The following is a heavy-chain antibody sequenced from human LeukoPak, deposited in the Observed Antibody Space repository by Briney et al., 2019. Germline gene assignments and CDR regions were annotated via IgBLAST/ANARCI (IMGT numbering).Heavy chain of an antibody. CDR1: GFAFSSFS. CDR2: ISYDGSDT. J-gene: IGHJ4*02. Sequence: PGGSLRLSCAASGFAFSSFSMHWVRQAPGKGLEWVALISYDGSDTSYAESVGGRFTISRDNSRDTLYLQMNSLRREDRAVYFCAKGHPTYSSGCLDHWGQGTLVTVSS. CDR3: AKGHPTYSSGCLDH. D-gene: IGHD6-25*01. V-gene: IGHV3-30*18.